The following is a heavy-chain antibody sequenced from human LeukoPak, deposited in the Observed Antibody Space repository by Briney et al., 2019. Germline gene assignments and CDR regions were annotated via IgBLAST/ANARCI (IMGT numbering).Heavy chain of an antibody. Sequence: PSETLSVTCGVSGGSITNTNYWTRVRQPPGKGLEWIGEVNLQGSTNYNPSLMGRVAISVDTSENHISLQLTSVTAADTAVYYCAREGGPYRPLDYSGQGTLVTVSS. CDR3: AREGGPYRPLDY. CDR2: VNLQGST. J-gene: IGHJ4*02. CDR1: GGSITNTNY. V-gene: IGHV4-4*02.